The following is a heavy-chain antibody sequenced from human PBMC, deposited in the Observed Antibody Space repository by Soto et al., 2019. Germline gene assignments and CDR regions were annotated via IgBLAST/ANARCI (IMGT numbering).Heavy chain of an antibody. CDR2: ISWDGLAQ. J-gene: IGHJ4*02. CDR1: GFTFSRYG. V-gene: IGHV3-30*18. D-gene: IGHD1-1*01. Sequence: GGSLRLSCEASGFTFSRYGMHWVRQAPGMGLEWVAVISWDGLAQYYGDSVKGRFTISRDNSQSTLYLQMNSLRTEDTAIYYCAKETIQVGGPNYFDYWGQGVLVTVSS. CDR3: AKETIQVGGPNYFDY.